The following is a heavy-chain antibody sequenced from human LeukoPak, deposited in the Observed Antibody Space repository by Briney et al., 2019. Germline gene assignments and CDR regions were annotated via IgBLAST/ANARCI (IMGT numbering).Heavy chain of an antibody. Sequence: AESLKIFCKGSGYSFTSYWIGWVRQMPGKGLEWMGIIYPGDSNTRYSPSFQGQVTISADKSISTAYLQWSSLKASDTAMYYCARLGEYCSGGSCYTPYNWFDPWGQGTLVTVSS. CDR2: IYPGDSNT. V-gene: IGHV5-51*01. CDR1: GYSFTSYW. D-gene: IGHD2-15*01. J-gene: IGHJ5*02. CDR3: ARLGEYCSGGSCYTPYNWFDP.